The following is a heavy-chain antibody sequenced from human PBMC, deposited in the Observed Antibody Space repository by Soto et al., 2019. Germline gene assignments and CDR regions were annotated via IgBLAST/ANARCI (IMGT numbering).Heavy chain of an antibody. CDR2: ISATGGST. Sequence: EVQLMESGGGLVQPGGSLRLSCAASGFTFDNYAMNWVRQAPGKGLEWVSGISATGGSTYYAASVRGRFGISRDNSKNTLDQQLNSLRAEDTAVYYCAKSLDVFLWLGELLSLGFDSWGQGTLVTASS. CDR1: GFTFDNYA. D-gene: IGHD3-10*01. V-gene: IGHV3-23*01. CDR3: AKSLDVFLWLGELLSLGFDS. J-gene: IGHJ4*02.